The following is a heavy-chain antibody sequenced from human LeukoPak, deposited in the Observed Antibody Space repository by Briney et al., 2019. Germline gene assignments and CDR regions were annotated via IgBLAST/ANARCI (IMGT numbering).Heavy chain of an antibody. Sequence: GASLQISCKGSGYNFNNYWIGWGRQVPGKGLEGMGIIYPGDSDTRYSPSFQGQVTISADKSVTTAYLQWSSLKASDTAMYYCARQTTQYVGTAGVFDYWGQGTLVTVSS. D-gene: IGHD1-14*01. CDR1: GYNFNNYW. J-gene: IGHJ4*02. V-gene: IGHV5-51*01. CDR3: ARQTTQYVGTAGVFDY. CDR2: IYPGDSDT.